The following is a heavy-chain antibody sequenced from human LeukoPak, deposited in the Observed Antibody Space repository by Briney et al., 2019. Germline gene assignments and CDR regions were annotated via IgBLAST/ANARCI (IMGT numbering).Heavy chain of an antibody. CDR3: AKRGVVIRVFLVGFHKEAYYFES. D-gene: IGHD3-10*01. CDR1: GITLSNYG. V-gene: IGHV3-23*01. CDR2: ISDSGGST. Sequence: GGSLTLSCAVSGITLSNYGMSWVRQAPGKGLEWVAGISDSGGSTNYADSVKGRFTISRDSPKNKLYLQMNSLRAEDTAVYFCAKRGVVIRVFLVGFHKEAYYFESWGQGALVTVSS. J-gene: IGHJ4*02.